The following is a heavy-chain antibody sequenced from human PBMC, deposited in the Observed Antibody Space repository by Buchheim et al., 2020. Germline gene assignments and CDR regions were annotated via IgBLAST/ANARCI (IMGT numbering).Heavy chain of an antibody. J-gene: IGHJ5*02. D-gene: IGHD2-15*01. Sequence: QVQLVQSGAEVKKPGASVKVSCKASGYTFTGYYMHWVRQAPGQGLEWMGWINPNSGGTNYAQKFQGWVTMTRDTSISTAYMELSRLRSDDTAVYYCARAPTPRGYCSGGSCYLLVGWFDPWGQGTL. CDR1: GYTFTGYY. CDR3: ARAPTPRGYCSGGSCYLLVGWFDP. CDR2: INPNSGGT. V-gene: IGHV1-2*04.